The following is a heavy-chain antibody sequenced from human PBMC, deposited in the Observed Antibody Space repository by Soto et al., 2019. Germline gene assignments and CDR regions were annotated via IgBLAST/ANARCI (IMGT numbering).Heavy chain of an antibody. CDR3: AREVAAAGPFREDVFDI. D-gene: IGHD6-13*01. CDR2: IIPIFSTT. J-gene: IGHJ3*02. V-gene: IGHV1-69*12. CDR1: GGTFSNHA. Sequence: QVHLVQSGAEVKKPGSSVKVSCKAPGGTFSNHAINWVRQAPVQGLEWMGRIIPIFSTTNYAQKFQGRVTMTDDESTITAYLALNRLKHYDTAVYYCAREVAAAGPFREDVFDIWGQGTLVTVSS.